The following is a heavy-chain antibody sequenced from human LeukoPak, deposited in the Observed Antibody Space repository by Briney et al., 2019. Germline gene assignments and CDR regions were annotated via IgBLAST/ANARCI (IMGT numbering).Heavy chain of an antibody. Sequence: SQTLSLTCTVSGGSISSGGYYWSWIRQHPGKGLEWIGSIYYSGSTYYNPSLKSRVTISVDTSKNQFSLKLSSVTAADTAVYYCATQTRGIVWFDPWGQGTLVTVSS. CDR3: ATQTRGIVWFDP. CDR1: GGSISSGGYY. CDR2: IYYSGST. D-gene: IGHD1-26*01. J-gene: IGHJ5*02. V-gene: IGHV4-39*07.